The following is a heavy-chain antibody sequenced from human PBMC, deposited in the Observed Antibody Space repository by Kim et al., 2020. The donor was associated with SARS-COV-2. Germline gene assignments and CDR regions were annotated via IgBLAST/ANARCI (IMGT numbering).Heavy chain of an antibody. CDR1: GGSISSSSYY. CDR2: IYYSGST. V-gene: IGHV4-39*01. D-gene: IGHD1-26*01. J-gene: IGHJ2*01. Sequence: SETLSLTCTVSGGSISSSSYYWGWIRQPPGKGLEWIGSIYYSGSTYYNPSLKSRVTISVDTSKNQFSLKLSSVTAADTAVYYCARLPVGVWYFDLWGRGTLVTVSS. CDR3: ARLPVGVWYFDL.